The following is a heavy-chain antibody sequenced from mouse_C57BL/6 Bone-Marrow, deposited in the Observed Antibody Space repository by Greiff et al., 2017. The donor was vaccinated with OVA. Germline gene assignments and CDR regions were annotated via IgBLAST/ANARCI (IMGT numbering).Heavy chain of an antibody. D-gene: IGHD3-2*02. CDR2: ISGGGGNT. Sequence: EVMLVESGGGLVKPGGSLKLSCAASGFTFSSYTMSWVRQTPEKRLEWVATISGGGGNTYYPDSVKGRFTISRDNAKNTLYLQMSSLRSEDTALYYGARRGSSGYDAMDYWGQGTSVTVSS. CDR3: ARRGSSGYDAMDY. J-gene: IGHJ4*01. V-gene: IGHV5-9*01. CDR1: GFTFSSYT.